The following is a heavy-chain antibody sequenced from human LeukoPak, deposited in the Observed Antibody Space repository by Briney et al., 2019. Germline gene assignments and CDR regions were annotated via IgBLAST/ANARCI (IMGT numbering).Heavy chain of an antibody. CDR2: INPNSGGT. V-gene: IGHV1-2*02. CDR3: ARSLVVVFWFDP. D-gene: IGHD2-2*01. J-gene: IGHJ5*02. CDR1: GYTFTGYY. Sequence: ASVKVSCKSSGYTFTGYYMHWVRQAPGQGLEWMGWINPNSGGTKYAQKFQGRVTMTRDTSISTAYMELSRLRSDDTAVYYCARSLVVVFWFDPWGQGTLVTVSS.